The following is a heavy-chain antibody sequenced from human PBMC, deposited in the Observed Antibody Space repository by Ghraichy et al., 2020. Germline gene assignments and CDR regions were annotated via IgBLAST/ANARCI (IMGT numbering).Heavy chain of an antibody. J-gene: IGHJ4*02. D-gene: IGHD3-3*01. CDR2: FDPEDGET. V-gene: IGHV1-24*01. CDR3: ATPRGLFGVVKYYFDY. Sequence: ASVKVSCKVSGYTLTELSMHWVRQAPGKGLEWMGGFDPEDGETIYAQKFQGRVTMTEDTSTDTAYMELSSLRSEDTAVYYCATPRGLFGVVKYYFDYWGQGTLVTVSS. CDR1: GYTLTELS.